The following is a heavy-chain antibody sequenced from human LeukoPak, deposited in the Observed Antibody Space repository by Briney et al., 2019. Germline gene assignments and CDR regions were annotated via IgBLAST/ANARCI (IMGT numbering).Heavy chain of an antibody. CDR1: GFTFSGYS. D-gene: IGHD6-19*01. CDR2: ISGSSSYI. Sequence: PGGSLRLSCAGSGFTFSGYSMSWVRHAPGKGLEWVSFISGSSSYINYADSVKGRFTISRDNAKNSVYLQMNSLRAEDTAMYYCARLPVGAVPASNYFDYWGQGTLVTVSS. CDR3: ARLPVGAVPASNYFDY. V-gene: IGHV3-21*01. J-gene: IGHJ4*02.